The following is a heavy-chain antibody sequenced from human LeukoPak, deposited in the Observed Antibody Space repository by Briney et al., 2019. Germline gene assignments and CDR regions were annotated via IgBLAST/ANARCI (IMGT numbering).Heavy chain of an antibody. Sequence: SVTVSCKASGGTFSSYAISWVRQAPGQGLEWMGGIIPIFGTANYAQKFQGRVTITADESTSTAYMELSSLRSEDTAVYYCARVTSSSWYVNDYWGQGTLVTVSS. CDR2: IIPIFGTA. CDR1: GGTFSSYA. D-gene: IGHD6-13*01. CDR3: ARVTSSSWYVNDY. V-gene: IGHV1-69*13. J-gene: IGHJ4*02.